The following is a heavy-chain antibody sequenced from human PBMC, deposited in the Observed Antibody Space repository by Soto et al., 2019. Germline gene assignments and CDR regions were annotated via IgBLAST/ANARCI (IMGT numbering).Heavy chain of an antibody. J-gene: IGHJ4*02. CDR3: ARTVDPVLYYFDY. CDR2: ISYDGSNK. V-gene: IGHV3-30-3*01. CDR1: GFTFSSYA. D-gene: IGHD4-4*01. Sequence: QVQLVESGGGVVQPGRSLRLYCAASGFTFSSYAMHWVRQAPGKGLEWVAVISYDGSNKYYADSVKGRFTISRDNSKNTLYLQMNSLRAEDTAVYYCARTVDPVLYYFDYWGQGTLVTVSS.